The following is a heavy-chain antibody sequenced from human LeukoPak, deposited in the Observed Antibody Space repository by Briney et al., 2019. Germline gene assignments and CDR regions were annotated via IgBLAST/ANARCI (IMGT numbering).Heavy chain of an antibody. CDR1: GFTFSSYA. J-gene: IGHJ3*02. V-gene: IGHV3-23*01. CDR2: ISGSGGST. Sequence: GGSLRLSCAASGFTFSSYAMSWVRQAPGKGLEWVSAISGSGGSTYYADSVKGRFTISRDNSKNTLYLQMNSLRAEDMAVYYCAKSIMITFGGVIALGDAFDIWGQGTMVTVSS. CDR3: AKSIMITFGGVIALGDAFDI. D-gene: IGHD3-16*02.